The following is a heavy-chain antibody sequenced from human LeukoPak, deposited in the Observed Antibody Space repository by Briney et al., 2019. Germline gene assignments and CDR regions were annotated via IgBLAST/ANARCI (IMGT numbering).Heavy chain of an antibody. V-gene: IGHV4-61*02. J-gene: IGHJ4*02. CDR1: GGSISSGSYY. CDR2: IYTSGST. D-gene: IGHD3-22*01. Sequence: PSETLSLTCTVSGGSISSGSYYWSWIRQPAGKGLEWIGRIYTSGSTNYNPSLTSRVTISVDTSKNQFSLKLSSVTAADTAVYYCARDYYDSSGYYYGDYWGQGTLVTVSS. CDR3: ARDYYDSSGYYYGDY.